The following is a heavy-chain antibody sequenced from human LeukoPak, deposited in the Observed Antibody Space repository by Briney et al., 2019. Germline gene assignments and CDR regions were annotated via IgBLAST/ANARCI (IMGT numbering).Heavy chain of an antibody. CDR3: ARDMYSSGWSGAFDI. D-gene: IGHD6-19*01. CDR2: IYSGGST. J-gene: IGHJ3*02. CDR1: GFTVSSNY. V-gene: IGHV3-53*01. Sequence: GGSLRLSCAASGFTVSSNYMSWVRQAPGKGLEWVSVIYSGGSTYYADSVKGRFTIPRDNSKNTLYLQMNSLRAEDTAVYYCARDMYSSGWSGAFDIWGQGTMVTVSS.